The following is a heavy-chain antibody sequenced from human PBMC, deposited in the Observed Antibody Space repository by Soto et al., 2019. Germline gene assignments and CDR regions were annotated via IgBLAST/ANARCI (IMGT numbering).Heavy chain of an antibody. Sequence: GPRPEESSETLSPPSTLFCVSPTTGGYYWASNRGPPGKGLDWVGHIYFSGNTNYKPSLKSRVTISLDTSKNQFSLKLTSVTAADTAVYYCVRVPMVTCIIYWSDPWCPGTLVTLSS. V-gene: IGHV4-61*08. CDR3: VRVPMVTCIIYWSDP. CDR2: IYFSGNT. J-gene: IGHJ5*02. D-gene: IGHD5-18*01. CDR1: CVSPTTGGYY.